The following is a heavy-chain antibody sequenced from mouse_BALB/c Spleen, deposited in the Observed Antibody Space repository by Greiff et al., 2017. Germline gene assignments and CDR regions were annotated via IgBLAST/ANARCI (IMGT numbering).Heavy chain of an antibody. CDR2: ISSGGST. CDR3: ARGDGYGGFAY. J-gene: IGHJ3*01. D-gene: IGHD2-3*01. V-gene: IGHV5-6-5*01. CDR1: GFTFSSYA. Sequence: EVMLVESGGGLVKPGGSLKLSCAASGFTFSSYATSWVRQTPEKRLEWVASISSGGSTYYPDSVKGRFTISRDNARNILYLQMSSLRSEDTAMYYCARGDGYGGFAYWGQGTLVTVSA.